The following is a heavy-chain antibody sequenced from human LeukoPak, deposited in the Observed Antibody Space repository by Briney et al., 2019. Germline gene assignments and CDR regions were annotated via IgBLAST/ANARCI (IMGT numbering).Heavy chain of an antibody. CDR1: GFTFSSYS. V-gene: IGHV3-21*04. CDR2: ISSSSSYI. D-gene: IGHD3-22*01. J-gene: IGHJ5*02. CDR3: ARDLSPSDYYDSSGYYP. Sequence: GGSLRLSCAASGFTFSSYSMNWVRQAPGKGLEWVSSISSSSSYIYYADSVKGRFTISRDNAKNSLYLQMNSLRAEDMALYYCARDLSPSDYYDSSGYYPWGQGTLVTVSS.